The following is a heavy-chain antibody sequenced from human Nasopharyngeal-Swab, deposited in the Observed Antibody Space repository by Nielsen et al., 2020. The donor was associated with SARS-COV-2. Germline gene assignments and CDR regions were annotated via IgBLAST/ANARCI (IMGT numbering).Heavy chain of an antibody. Sequence: GESLKISCAASGFTFSSYAMSWVRQAPGKGLEWVSAISGSGGSTYYADSAKGRFTISRDNSKNTLYLQMNSLRAEDTAVYYCATETGRYFDLYFQHWGQGTLVTVSS. CDR1: GFTFSSYA. CDR3: ATETGRYFDLYFQH. CDR2: ISGSGGST. V-gene: IGHV3-23*01. J-gene: IGHJ1*01. D-gene: IGHD3-9*01.